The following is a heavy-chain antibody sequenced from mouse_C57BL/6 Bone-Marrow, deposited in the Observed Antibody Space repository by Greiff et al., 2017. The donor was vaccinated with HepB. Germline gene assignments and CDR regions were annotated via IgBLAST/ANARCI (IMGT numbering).Heavy chain of an antibody. D-gene: IGHD1-1*01. CDR2: INPYNGGT. CDR3: ARAYYGSSYVGY. V-gene: IGHV1-19*01. Sequence: SGPVLVKPGASVKMSCKASGYTFTDYYMNWVKQSPGKSLEWIGVINPYNGGTSYQQKFKGKATLTVDNASSTAYMELNSLTSEDSAVYYCARAYYGSSYVGYWGQGTTLTVSS. J-gene: IGHJ2*01. CDR1: GYTFTDYY.